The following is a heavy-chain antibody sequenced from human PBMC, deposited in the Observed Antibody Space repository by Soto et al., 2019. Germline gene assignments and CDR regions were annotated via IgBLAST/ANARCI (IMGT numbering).Heavy chain of an antibody. V-gene: IGHV5-10-1*01. D-gene: IGHD6-19*01. J-gene: IGHJ6*02. CDR1: GYHFTSYW. Sequence: GHSQKISDTGSGYHFTSYWISWVHQLHGKGLEWMGRIDPSDSYTNYSPSFQGHVTISADKSISTAYLQWSSLKASDTAMYYCAREKIAVAGTDYYYYGMDVWGQGTTGTVFS. CDR3: AREKIAVAGTDYYYYGMDV. CDR2: IDPSDSYT.